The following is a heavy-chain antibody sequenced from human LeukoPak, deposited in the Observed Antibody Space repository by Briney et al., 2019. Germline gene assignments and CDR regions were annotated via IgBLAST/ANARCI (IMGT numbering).Heavy chain of an antibody. Sequence: GGSLRLSCAASGFTFDDYAVHWVRQAPGKGLEWVSGISWNSGSIGYADSVKGRFTNSRDNAKNSLYLQMNSLRAEDTALYYCAKDRWYYDSSGYYSSWGQGTLVTVSS. D-gene: IGHD3-22*01. CDR3: AKDRWYYDSSGYYSS. V-gene: IGHV3-9*01. CDR2: ISWNSGSI. J-gene: IGHJ5*02. CDR1: GFTFDDYA.